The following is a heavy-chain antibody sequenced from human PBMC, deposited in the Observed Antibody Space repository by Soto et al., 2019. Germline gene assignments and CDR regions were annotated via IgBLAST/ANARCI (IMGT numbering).Heavy chain of an antibody. Sequence: SETLSLTCTVSGGSISSYYGSWIRQPPGKGLEWIGYIYYSGSTNYNPSLKSRVTISVDTSKNQFSLKLSSLTAADTAVYYCARRYGGNFDYWGQGTLVTVSS. CDR1: GGSISSYY. CDR3: ARRYGGNFDY. J-gene: IGHJ4*02. D-gene: IGHD1-26*01. CDR2: IYYSGST. V-gene: IGHV4-59*01.